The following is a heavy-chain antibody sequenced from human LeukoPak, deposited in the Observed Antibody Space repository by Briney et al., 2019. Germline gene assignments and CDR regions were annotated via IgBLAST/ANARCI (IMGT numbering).Heavy chain of an antibody. J-gene: IGHJ3*02. V-gene: IGHV4-30-4*07. D-gene: IGHD2-21*01. CDR2: MYYSGST. Sequence: SQTLSLTCAVSGGSISSGDYSWSWIRQPPGKGLEWIGYMYYSGSTYSNLSLKSRVTISVDTSKNQFSLKLSCVTAADTAVYYCARGLDTNDWSDAFDIWGQGTMVTVSS. CDR3: ARGLDTNDWSDAFDI. CDR1: GGSISSGDYS.